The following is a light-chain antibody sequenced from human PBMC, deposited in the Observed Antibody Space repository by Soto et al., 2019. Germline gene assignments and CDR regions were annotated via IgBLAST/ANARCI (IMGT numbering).Light chain of an antibody. CDR1: NIGSKS. J-gene: IGLJ2*01. CDR2: YDS. Sequence: SYELTQPTSVSVAPGKTARITCGGNNIGSKSVHWYQQKPGQAPVLVIYYDSDRPSGIPERFSGSNSWNTATLTISRVEAGDEADYYCQVWDSTSDHRGVVFGGGTKLTVL. V-gene: IGLV3-21*04. CDR3: QVWDSTSDHRGVV.